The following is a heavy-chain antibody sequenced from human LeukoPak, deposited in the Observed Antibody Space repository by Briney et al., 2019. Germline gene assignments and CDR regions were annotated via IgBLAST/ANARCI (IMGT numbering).Heavy chain of an antibody. J-gene: IGHJ3*01. D-gene: IGHD4-23*01. CDR3: AAEGRHTVVTFRKGAVDL. CDR1: GYTFTGYY. V-gene: IGHV1-58*02. CDR2: IVVGSGNT. Sequence: SVNVSCKASGYTFTGYYMHWGRQAPGQGLEWIGWIVVGSGNTNDAQKFQERVTITRDMSTSTINMDPSSLRSEATAVSYCAAEGRHTVVTFRKGAVDLWGQGTMVTVSS.